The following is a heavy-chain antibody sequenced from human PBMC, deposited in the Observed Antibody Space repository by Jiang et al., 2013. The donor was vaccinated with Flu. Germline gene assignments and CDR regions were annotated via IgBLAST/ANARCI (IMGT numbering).Heavy chain of an antibody. CDR3: VREPFSI. V-gene: IGHV1-69*06. Sequence: GAEVKKPGSSVKVSCKASGGTFNNYAINWVRQAPGQGLEWMGGIIPLSGTANYRQNFQGRVTITADKSTNTAYMELRGLRSEDTAMYFCVREPFSIWGQGTQVTVSS. J-gene: IGHJ4*02. D-gene: IGHD3-3*02. CDR1: GGTFNNYA. CDR2: IIPLSGTA.